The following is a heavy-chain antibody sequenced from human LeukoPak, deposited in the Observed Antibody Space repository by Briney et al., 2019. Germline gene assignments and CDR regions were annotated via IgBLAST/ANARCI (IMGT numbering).Heavy chain of an antibody. CDR2: IYTSGST. CDR1: GGSVSGSSYY. D-gene: IGHD2-2*01. CDR3: ARTYQLLLSGYYYYYMDV. J-gene: IGHJ6*03. Sequence: SETLSLTCTVSGGSVSGSSYYWSWIRQPAGKGLEWIGRIYTSGSTNYNSSLKSRVTMSVDTSKNQFFLKLSSVTAADTAVYYCARTYQLLLSGYYYYYMDVWGKGTTVTVSS. V-gene: IGHV4-61*02.